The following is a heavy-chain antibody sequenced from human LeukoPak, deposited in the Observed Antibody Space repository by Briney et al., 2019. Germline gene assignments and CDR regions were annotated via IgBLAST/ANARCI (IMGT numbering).Heavy chain of an antibody. J-gene: IGHJ4*02. CDR1: GGSISSYY. D-gene: IGHD4-23*01. CDR3: GRVGAAHPSDYGGYYYFDY. CDR2: IDTSGNT. V-gene: IGHV4-4*07. Sequence: SETLSLTCTVSGGSISSYYWSWIRQPAGKGLEWIGRIDTSGNTNYKPSLKSRVTMSVDTSKNQFSLKLRSVTAADTAVYYCGRVGAAHPSDYGGYYYFDYWGQGNLVTVSS.